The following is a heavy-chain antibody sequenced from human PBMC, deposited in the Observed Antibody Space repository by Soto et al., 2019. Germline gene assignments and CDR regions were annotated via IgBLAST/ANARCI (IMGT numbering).Heavy chain of an antibody. Sequence: GGSLRLSCAASGFTFSSYGMHWVRQAPGKGLEWVAVISYDGSNKYYADSVKGRFTISRDNSKNTLYLQMNSLRAEDTAVYYCAKVGEDYYDSSGGLYYFDYWGQGTMVTVYS. CDR3: AKVGEDYYDSSGGLYYFDY. J-gene: IGHJ4*02. CDR2: ISYDGSNK. CDR1: GFTFSSYG. D-gene: IGHD3-22*01. V-gene: IGHV3-30*18.